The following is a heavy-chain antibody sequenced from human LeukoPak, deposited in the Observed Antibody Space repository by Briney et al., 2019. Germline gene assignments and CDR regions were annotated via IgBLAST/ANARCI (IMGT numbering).Heavy chain of an antibody. CDR3: ARDSGSYLQPTDY. D-gene: IGHD1-26*01. Sequence: GGSLRLSCAASGFTFRTYAMTWIRQAPGKGLEWVSSITGNGGSTYYADSVKGRFTISRDNSKNTLYLQMDSLRAEDTAVYHCARDSGSYLQPTDYWGQGTLVTVSS. CDR2: ITGNGGST. CDR1: GFTFRTYA. J-gene: IGHJ4*02. V-gene: IGHV3-23*01.